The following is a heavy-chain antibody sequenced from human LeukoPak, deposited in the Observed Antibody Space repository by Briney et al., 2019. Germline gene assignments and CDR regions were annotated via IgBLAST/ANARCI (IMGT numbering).Heavy chain of an antibody. J-gene: IGHJ3*02. CDR1: GYSISSNHW. D-gene: IGHD6-19*01. CDR2: IYHDGTT. CDR3: VRATGAVAVRGWAFDI. V-gene: IGHV4-4*02. Sequence: PSETLSLTCGVSGYSISSNHWWEWVRQPPGEGLEWIGEIYHDGTTKYSASLKSRATISLDKFKNQFSLNVISVTAADTAVYYCVRATGAVAVRGWAFDIWGHGAMVTVSS.